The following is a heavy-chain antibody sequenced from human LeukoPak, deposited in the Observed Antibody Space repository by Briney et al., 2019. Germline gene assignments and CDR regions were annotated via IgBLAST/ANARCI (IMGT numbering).Heavy chain of an antibody. D-gene: IGHD1-26*01. CDR3: TTGPYSGSYWGEIDY. V-gene: IGHV3-23*01. Sequence: PGGSLRLSCAASGFTFSSYAMSWVRQAPGKGLEWVSAISGSGGSTYYADSVKGRFTISRDNSKNTLYLQMNSLKTEDTAVYYCTTGPYSGSYWGEIDYWGQGTLVTVSS. CDR1: GFTFSSYA. J-gene: IGHJ4*02. CDR2: ISGSGGST.